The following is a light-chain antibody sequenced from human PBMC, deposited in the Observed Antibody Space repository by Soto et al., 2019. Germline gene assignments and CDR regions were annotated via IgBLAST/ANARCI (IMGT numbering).Light chain of an antibody. Sequence: EIVLTQSPATLSLSPGERATLSCRVSQSVGSSLVWYQQKPGQAPRLLIYTASNRATGIPARFSGSGSGTEFTLTISSLEPEDFAVYYCQQRHDWPITFGQGTRLEIK. V-gene: IGKV3-11*01. CDR1: QSVGSS. J-gene: IGKJ5*01. CDR3: QQRHDWPIT. CDR2: TAS.